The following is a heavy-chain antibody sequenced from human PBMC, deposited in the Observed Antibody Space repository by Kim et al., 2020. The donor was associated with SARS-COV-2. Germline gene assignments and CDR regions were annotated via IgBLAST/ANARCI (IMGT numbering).Heavy chain of an antibody. CDR3: ARAIGGDYYDSSGYLYYFDY. V-gene: IGHV3-11*06. Sequence: RFTISRDNAKNSLYLQMNSLRAEDTAVYYCARAIGGDYYDSSGYLYYFDYWGQGTLVTVSS. D-gene: IGHD3-22*01. J-gene: IGHJ4*02.